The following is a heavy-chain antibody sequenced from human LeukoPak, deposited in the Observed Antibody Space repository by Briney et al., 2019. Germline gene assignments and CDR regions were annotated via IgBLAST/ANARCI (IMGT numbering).Heavy chain of an antibody. CDR2: ILHDGSQT. D-gene: IGHD3-3*01. CDR1: GFTFSTYA. CDR3: AREQTTISGGGFDF. J-gene: IGHJ4*02. Sequence: GGSLRLSCAASGFTFSTYAMHWVRQAPGTGLEWVASILHDGSQTYDADSVKGRFTISRDNSMYTVHLQMNSLRAEDTAVYYCAREQTTISGGGFDFWGQGTLVTVSS. V-gene: IGHV3-30*01.